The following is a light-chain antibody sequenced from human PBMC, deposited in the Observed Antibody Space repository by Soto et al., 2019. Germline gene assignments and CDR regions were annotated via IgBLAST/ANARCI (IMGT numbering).Light chain of an antibody. CDR1: QSISRNY. Sequence: IVLTQSPGTLSLSPGERVTLSCRASQSISRNYLAWYQQKPGLAPRLIMYHGSRRAAGTPDRFSGSGDGTAFSLTSSRLEPEDFAVYYGQQYGSLVPGLTFGGGTKVEIK. V-gene: IGKV3-20*01. CDR2: HGS. CDR3: QQYGSLVPGLT. J-gene: IGKJ4*01.